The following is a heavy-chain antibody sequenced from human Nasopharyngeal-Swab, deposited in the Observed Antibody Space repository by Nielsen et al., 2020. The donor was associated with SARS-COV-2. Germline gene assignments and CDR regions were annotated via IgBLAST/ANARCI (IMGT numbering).Heavy chain of an antibody. J-gene: IGHJ4*02. CDR3: ARDSDGVLLWFGEPFDY. D-gene: IGHD3-10*01. Sequence: ASVKVSCKASGYTFTSYGISWVRQAHGQGLEWMGWISAYNGNTNYAQKLQGRVTMTTDTSTSTAYMELRSLRSDDTAVYYCARDSDGVLLWFGEPFDYWGQGTLVTVSS. V-gene: IGHV1-18*01. CDR2: ISAYNGNT. CDR1: GYTFTSYG.